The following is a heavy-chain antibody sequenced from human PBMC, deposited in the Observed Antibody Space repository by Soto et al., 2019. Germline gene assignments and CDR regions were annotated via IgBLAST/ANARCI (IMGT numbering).Heavy chain of an antibody. Sequence: EVQLVESGGGLVQPGGSLRLSCAASGFTLSSNWMHWVRQAPGKGLVWVSRINSDGSVADYADSVKGRFTISRDNAKNTLYLQMNSLRTEGTAVYYCVRISSNWFVTFDYWGQGILVTVSS. D-gene: IGHD6-13*01. CDR2: INSDGSVA. J-gene: IGHJ4*02. CDR3: VRISSNWFVTFDY. CDR1: GFTLSSNW. V-gene: IGHV3-74*01.